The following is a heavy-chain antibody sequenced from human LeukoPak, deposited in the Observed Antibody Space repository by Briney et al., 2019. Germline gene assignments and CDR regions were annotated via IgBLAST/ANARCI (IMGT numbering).Heavy chain of an antibody. CDR2: ISSSSSYI. CDR3: ASGGDYYDSNYAEYFQH. D-gene: IGHD3-22*01. V-gene: IGHV3-21*01. J-gene: IGHJ1*01. Sequence: GGSLRLSCAASGFTFSSYSMNWVRQAPGKGLEWVSSISSSSSYIYYADSVKGRFTISRDNAKNSLYLQMNSLRADDTAVYYCASGGDYYDSNYAEYFQHWGQGTLVTVSS. CDR1: GFTFSSYS.